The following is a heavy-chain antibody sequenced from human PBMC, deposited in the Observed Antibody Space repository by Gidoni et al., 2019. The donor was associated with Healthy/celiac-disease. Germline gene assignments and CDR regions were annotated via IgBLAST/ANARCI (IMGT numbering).Heavy chain of an antibody. J-gene: IGHJ3*02. V-gene: IGHV3-15*01. CDR1: GFTFRNAW. CDR3: TTTYYYGSGSYFRIYDAFDI. CDR2: IKSKTDGGTT. Sequence: EVQLVESGGGLVKPGGSLRLSCAASGFTFRNAWMRWVRQAPGKGLEWVGRIKSKTDGGTTDYAAPVKGRFTISRDDSKNTLYLQMNSLKTEDTAVYYCTTTYYYGSGSYFRIYDAFDIWGQGTMVTVSS. D-gene: IGHD3-10*01.